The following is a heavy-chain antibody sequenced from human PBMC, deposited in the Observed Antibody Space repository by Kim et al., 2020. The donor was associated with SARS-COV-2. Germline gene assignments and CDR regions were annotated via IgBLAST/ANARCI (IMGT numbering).Heavy chain of an antibody. Sequence: YADSVKGRFTISREKSKNPLYLQMNSLRPEDTAVYYCARVTDYGGDTLDYWGQGTLVTVSS. V-gene: IGHV3-30*01. D-gene: IGHD4-17*01. CDR3: ARVTDYGGDTLDY. J-gene: IGHJ4*02.